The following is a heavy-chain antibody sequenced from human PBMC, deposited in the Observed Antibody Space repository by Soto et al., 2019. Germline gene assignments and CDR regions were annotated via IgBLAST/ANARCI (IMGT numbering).Heavy chain of an antibody. CDR3: ARQYCSGTSCYWYFDF. CDR1: GYQFTGSY. Sequence: QVRLVQSGADVQRPGDSMNISCQASGYQFTGSYLHWVRRAPGHGLQWMGMLNPDTGSTTYAETCQERVTMTTDKSACTVFLGLGRRTSDATATYYCARQYCSGTSCYWYFDFWGQGTFVSVSS. J-gene: IGHJ4*02. V-gene: IGHV1-2*02. D-gene: IGHD2-2*01. CDR2: LNPDTGST.